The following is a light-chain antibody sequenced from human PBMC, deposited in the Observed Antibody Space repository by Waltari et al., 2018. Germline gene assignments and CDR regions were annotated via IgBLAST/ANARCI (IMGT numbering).Light chain of an antibody. CDR2: HVS. CDR3: SSYTSSSAWV. Sequence: WYQQHPGKATELMIYHVSQRPAGVSNRFSGSKSVTAASLTISGRQAEDEADYYCSSYTSSSAWVFGGGTKLSVL. V-gene: IGLV2-14*04. J-gene: IGLJ3*02.